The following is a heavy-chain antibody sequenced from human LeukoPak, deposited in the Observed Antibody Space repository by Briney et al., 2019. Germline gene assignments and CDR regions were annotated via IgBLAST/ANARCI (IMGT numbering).Heavy chain of an antibody. J-gene: IGHJ3*02. Sequence: ASVKVSCKASGYTFTSYGISWVRQAPGQGLEWMGWISAYNGNTNYAQKLQGRVTMTTDTSTSTAYMELRSLRSDDTAVHYCASQAYIVVGRGNDAFDIWGQGTMVTVSS. CDR3: ASQAYIVVGRGNDAFDI. D-gene: IGHD2-2*01. CDR1: GYTFTSYG. CDR2: ISAYNGNT. V-gene: IGHV1-18*01.